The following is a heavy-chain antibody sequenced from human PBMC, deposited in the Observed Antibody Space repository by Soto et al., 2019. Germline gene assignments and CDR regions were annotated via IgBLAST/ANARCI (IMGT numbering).Heavy chain of an antibody. D-gene: IGHD4-17*01. CDR2: IIPIFGTA. V-gene: IGHV1-69*06. CDR3: ARGATVTTTYYYYGMDV. CDR1: GGTFSSYA. J-gene: IGHJ6*02. Sequence: ASVKVSCKASGGTFSSYAISWVRQAPGQGLEWMGGIIPIFGTANYAQKFQGRVTITADKSTSTAYMELSSLRSEDTAVYYCARGATVTTTYYYYGMDVWGQGTTVTVSS.